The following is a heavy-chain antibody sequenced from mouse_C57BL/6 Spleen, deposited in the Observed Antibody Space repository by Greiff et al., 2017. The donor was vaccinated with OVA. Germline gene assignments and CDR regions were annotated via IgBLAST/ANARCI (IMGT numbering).Heavy chain of an antibody. CDR2: IYPGSGNT. CDR3: ARWGVYDYDYVYAMDY. J-gene: IGHJ4*01. Sequence: QVQLQQSGPELVKPGASVKISCKASGYSFTSYYIHWVKQRPGQGLEWIGWIYPGSGNTKYNEKFKGKATLTADTSSSTAYMQLSSLTSEDSAVYYCARWGVYDYDYVYAMDYWGQGTSVTVSS. V-gene: IGHV1-66*01. CDR1: GYSFTSYY. D-gene: IGHD2-4*01.